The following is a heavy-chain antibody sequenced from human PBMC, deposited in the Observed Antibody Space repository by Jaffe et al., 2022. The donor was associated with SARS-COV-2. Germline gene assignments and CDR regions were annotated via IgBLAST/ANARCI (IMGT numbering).Heavy chain of an antibody. D-gene: IGHD2-21*02. J-gene: IGHJ6*02. Sequence: QVQLQQWGAGLLKPSETLSLTCAVYGGSFSGYYWSWIRQPPGKGLEWIGEINHSGSTNYNPSLKSRVTISVDTSKNQFSLKLSSVTAADTAVYYCARIVVVTAIRFSDGMDVWGQGTTVTVSS. CDR3: ARIVVVTAIRFSDGMDV. V-gene: IGHV4-34*01. CDR2: INHSGST. CDR1: GGSFSGYY.